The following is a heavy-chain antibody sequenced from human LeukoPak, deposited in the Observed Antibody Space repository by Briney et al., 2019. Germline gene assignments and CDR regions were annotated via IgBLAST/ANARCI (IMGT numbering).Heavy chain of an antibody. V-gene: IGHV3-21*01. CDR2: ISSSSSYI. D-gene: IGHD5-12*01. J-gene: IGHJ4*02. CDR3: ARHVDIVATTLLDY. Sequence: PGGSPRLSCAASGFTFSSYSMNWVRQAPGKGLEWVSSISSSSSYIYYADSVKGRFTISRDNAKNSLYLQMNSLRAEDTAVYYCARHVDIVATTLLDYWGQGTLVTVSS. CDR1: GFTFSSYS.